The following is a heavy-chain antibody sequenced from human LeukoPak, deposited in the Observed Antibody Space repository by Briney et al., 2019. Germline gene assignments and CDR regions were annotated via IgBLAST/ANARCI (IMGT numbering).Heavy chain of an antibody. CDR1: GGSISSSSYY. CDR3: ARHQENYYYGMDV. Sequence: SETLSLTCNVSGGSISSSSYYWGWLRQPPGKEPEWIGSVYYSGSTYYTPSLKSRDTISVDTSKNQFSLKLSSVTAADTAVYYCARHQENYYYGMDVWGQGTSVTVS. V-gene: IGHV4-39*01. CDR2: VYYSGST. J-gene: IGHJ6*02.